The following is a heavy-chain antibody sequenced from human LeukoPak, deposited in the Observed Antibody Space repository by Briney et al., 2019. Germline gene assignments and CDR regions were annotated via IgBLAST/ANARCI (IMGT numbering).Heavy chain of an antibody. Sequence: TSETLSLTCAVSGASVNSSNWWIWVRQPPKKGLEWIGEIHHSGSTNYNPSLKSRVTMSVDTSKNQISLRLSSVTAADTAVYYCARGLYGSDSYWGQGNLVTVSS. CDR1: GASVNSSNW. V-gene: IGHV4-4*02. J-gene: IGHJ4*02. CDR3: ARGLYGSDSY. CDR2: IHHSGST. D-gene: IGHD6-19*01.